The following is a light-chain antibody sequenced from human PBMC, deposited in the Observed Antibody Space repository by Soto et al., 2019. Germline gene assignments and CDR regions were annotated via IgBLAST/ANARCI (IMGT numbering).Light chain of an antibody. Sequence: QSVLTQPPSVSGAPGQWVTISCTGSSSNIGAGYDVHWYQQLPGRAPKLLIYGNTNRPSGVPDRFSGSKSGTSASLAITGLQSEDEADYYCLSFDSSLSVVFGGGTKPTVL. CDR2: GNT. J-gene: IGLJ2*01. CDR1: SSNIGAGYD. V-gene: IGLV1-40*01. CDR3: LSFDSSLSVV.